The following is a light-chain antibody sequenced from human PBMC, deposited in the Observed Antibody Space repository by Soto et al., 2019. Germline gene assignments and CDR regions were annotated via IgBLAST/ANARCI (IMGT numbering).Light chain of an antibody. Sequence: QSALTQPRSVSGSPGQSVTISCTGTSSDGGGHNFVSWYQPHPGKAPQLMIYDVTTRPSGVPDRFSGSKSGNTASLTISGLQAEDEADYYCCSYVGSYTYVFGTGTKVTVL. V-gene: IGLV2-11*01. CDR3: CSYVGSYTYV. CDR2: DVT. J-gene: IGLJ1*01. CDR1: SSDGGGHNF.